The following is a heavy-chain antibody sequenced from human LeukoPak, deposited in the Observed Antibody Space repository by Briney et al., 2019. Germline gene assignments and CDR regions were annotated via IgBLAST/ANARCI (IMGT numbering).Heavy chain of an antibody. V-gene: IGHV4-30-4*01. D-gene: IGHD3-10*01. Sequence: SQTLSLTCTVSGGSISSGDYYWSWIRQPPGKGLDWIVYIYYSRSTYYHPSLKSRVSISVDTSKNQFSLKLSSVTAADTAVYYCAGVLGTMVRGVIIPYYFDYWGQGTLVTVSS. CDR2: IYYSRST. CDR1: GGSISSGDYY. J-gene: IGHJ4*02. CDR3: AGVLGTMVRGVIIPYYFDY.